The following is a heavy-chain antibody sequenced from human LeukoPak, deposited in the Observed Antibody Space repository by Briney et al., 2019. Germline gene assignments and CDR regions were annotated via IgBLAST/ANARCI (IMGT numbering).Heavy chain of an antibody. J-gene: IGHJ4*02. D-gene: IGHD6-19*01. V-gene: IGHV3-66*01. CDR1: GFTVSSNY. CDR3: AKDDNKAVAGTTDY. Sequence: PGGSLRLSCAASGFTVSSNYMSWVRQAPGKGLEWVSVIYSGGSTYYADSVKGRFTISRDNSKNTLYLQMNSLRAEDTAVYYCAKDDNKAVAGTTDYWGQGTLVTVSS. CDR2: IYSGGST.